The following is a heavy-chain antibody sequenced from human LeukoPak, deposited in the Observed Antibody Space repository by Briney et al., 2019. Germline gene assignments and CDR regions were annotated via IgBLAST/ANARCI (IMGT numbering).Heavy chain of an antibody. D-gene: IGHD3-3*01. Sequence: PSETPSLTCSVSGGSINSSSYYWGWIRQPPGKGLEWIGNIFHSGSTDYNSSLKSRVTISVDTSKKQFSLKLSSVTAADTAVYYCASAPYYDFWSGYYMTGWFDFWGQGTLVTVSS. V-gene: IGHV4-39*01. CDR1: GGSINSSSYY. CDR3: ASAPYYDFWSGYYMTGWFDF. J-gene: IGHJ5*01. CDR2: IFHSGST.